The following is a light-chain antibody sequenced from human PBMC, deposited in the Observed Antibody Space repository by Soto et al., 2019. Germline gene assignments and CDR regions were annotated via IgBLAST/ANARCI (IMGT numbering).Light chain of an antibody. CDR2: DVT. CDR3: CSYAGTYTWV. Sequence: SALTQPRSVSGSPGQSVTISCTGTTSDVGAYNFVSWYQQHPGKAPKVMIYDVTKRPSGVPDRFFGSKSGNTASLTISGLQAEDEADYYCCSYAGTYTWVFGGGTKVTVL. J-gene: IGLJ3*02. V-gene: IGLV2-11*01. CDR1: TSDVGAYNF.